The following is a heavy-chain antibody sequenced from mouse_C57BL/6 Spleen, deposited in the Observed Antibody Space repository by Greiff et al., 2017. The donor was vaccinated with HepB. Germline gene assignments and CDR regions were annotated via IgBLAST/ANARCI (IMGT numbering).Heavy chain of an antibody. D-gene: IGHD1-1*01. V-gene: IGHV1-7*01. CDR1: GYTFTSYW. CDR3: TVVDTRGKSAMDY. Sequence: VQLQQSGAELAKPGASVKLSCKASGYTFTSYWMHWVKQRPGQGLEWIGYINPSSGYTKYNQKFKDKSTLTADKSSSTAYMQLSSLTYEDSAVYYSTVVDTRGKSAMDYWGQGTSVTVSS. J-gene: IGHJ4*01. CDR2: INPSSGYT.